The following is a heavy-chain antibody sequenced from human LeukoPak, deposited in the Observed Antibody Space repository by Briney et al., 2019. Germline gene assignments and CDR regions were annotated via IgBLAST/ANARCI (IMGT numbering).Heavy chain of an antibody. J-gene: IGHJ4*02. D-gene: IGHD2-2*01. CDR3: ATGLGYCSSTSCPDY. CDR2: VDPEDGET. Sequence: ASVKVSCKVSGYTFTDYYMHWVQQAPGKGLEWMGLVDPEDGETIYAEKFQGRVTITADTSTDTAYMELSSLRSEDTAVYYCATGLGYCSSTSCPDYWGQGTLVTASS. V-gene: IGHV1-69-2*01. CDR1: GYTFTDYY.